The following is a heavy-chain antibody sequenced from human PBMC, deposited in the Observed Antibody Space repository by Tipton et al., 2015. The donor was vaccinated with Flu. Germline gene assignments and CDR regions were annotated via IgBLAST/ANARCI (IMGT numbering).Heavy chain of an antibody. CDR2: IYYSGST. Sequence: TLSLTCTVSGGSISGYYWTWIRQPPGKGLEWIGYIYYSGSTNYNPSLKSRVTISVDTSKNQFSPKLSSVTAADTAVYYCAREGRREQLALDYWGQGTLVTVSS. J-gene: IGHJ4*02. CDR1: GGSISGYY. D-gene: IGHD6-6*01. CDR3: AREGRREQLALDY. V-gene: IGHV4-59*12.